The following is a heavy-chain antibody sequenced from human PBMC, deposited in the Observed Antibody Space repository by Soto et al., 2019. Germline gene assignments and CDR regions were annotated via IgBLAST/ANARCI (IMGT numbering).Heavy chain of an antibody. V-gene: IGHV3-23*01. D-gene: IGHD3-3*01. CDR1: GFTFSSYA. J-gene: IGHJ4*02. Sequence: GGSLRLSCAASGFTFSSYAMSWVRQAPGKGLEWVSAISGSGGSTYYADSVKGRFTISRDNSKNTLYLQMNSLRAEDTAVYYCAKSGYYDFWSGYSNDYWGQGTLVTVSS. CDR3: AKSGYYDFWSGYSNDY. CDR2: ISGSGGST.